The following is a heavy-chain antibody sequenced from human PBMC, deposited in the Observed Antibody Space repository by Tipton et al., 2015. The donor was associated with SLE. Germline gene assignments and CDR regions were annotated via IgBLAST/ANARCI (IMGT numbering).Heavy chain of an antibody. J-gene: IGHJ4*02. CDR2: ISSSGSTI. D-gene: IGHD3-10*01. CDR1: GFTFSSYE. Sequence: SLRLSCAASGFTFSSYEMNWVRQAPGKGLEWVSYISSSGSTIYYADSVKGRFTISRDNAKNSLYLQMNSLRAEDTAVYYCAREITMVRAFDYWGQGTLVTVSS. V-gene: IGHV3-48*03. CDR3: AREITMVRAFDY.